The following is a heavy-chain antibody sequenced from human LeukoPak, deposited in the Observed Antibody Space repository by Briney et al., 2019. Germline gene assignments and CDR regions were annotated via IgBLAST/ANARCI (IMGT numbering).Heavy chain of an antibody. V-gene: IGHV4-59*10. D-gene: IGHD3-22*01. J-gene: IGHJ4*02. CDR2: IYTSGST. CDR1: GGSISSYY. CDR3: ARVHPSDYYDSSGYPDY. Sequence: PSETLSLTCAVYGGSISSYYWSWIRQPAGKGLEWIGRIYTSGSTNYNPSLKSRVTMSVDTSKNQFSLKLSSVTAADTAVYYCARVHPSDYYDSSGYPDYWGQGTLVTVSS.